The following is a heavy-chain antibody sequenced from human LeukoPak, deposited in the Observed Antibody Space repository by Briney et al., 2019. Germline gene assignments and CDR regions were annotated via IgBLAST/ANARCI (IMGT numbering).Heavy chain of an antibody. Sequence: PSETLSLTCTVSGVSLTNYYLNWIRQPPGKGLEWIGCISYSGSTNYTPSLKSRVTISVDTSKNQFSLKLSSVTAADTAVYYCARELPIVVATASGAFDIWGQGTMVTVSS. V-gene: IGHV4-59*01. CDR2: ISYSGST. CDR3: ARELPIVVATASGAFDI. D-gene: IGHD3-22*01. CDR1: GVSLTNYY. J-gene: IGHJ3*02.